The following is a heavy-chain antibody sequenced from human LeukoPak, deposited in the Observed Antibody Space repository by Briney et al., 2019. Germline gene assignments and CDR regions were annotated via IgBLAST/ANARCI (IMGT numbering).Heavy chain of an antibody. CDR2: IYYSGST. CDR3: ARQNPSGSYGYYFDY. J-gene: IGHJ4*02. CDR1: GGSFSGYY. Sequence: PSETLSLTCAVYGGSFSGYYWSWIRQPPGKGLEWIGYIYYSGSTNYNPSLKSRVTISVDTSKNQFSLKLSSVTAADTAVYYCARQNPSGSYGYYFDYWGQGTLVTVSS. D-gene: IGHD1-26*01. V-gene: IGHV4-59*08.